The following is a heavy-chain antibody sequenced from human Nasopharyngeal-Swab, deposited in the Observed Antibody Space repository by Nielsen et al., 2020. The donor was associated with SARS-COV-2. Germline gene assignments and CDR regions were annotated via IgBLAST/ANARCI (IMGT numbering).Heavy chain of an antibody. CDR1: GGSFSGYY. CDR2: INHSGST. CDR3: ARRGDAYYYYYYGLDV. Sequence: SETLSLTCAVYGGSFSGYYWSWIRQPPGKGLEWIGEINHSGSTNYNPSLKSRVTISVDTSKNQFSLKLSSVTAADTAVYYCARRGDAYYYYYYGLDVWGHGTTVTVSS. D-gene: IGHD2-2*01. J-gene: IGHJ6*02. V-gene: IGHV4-34*01.